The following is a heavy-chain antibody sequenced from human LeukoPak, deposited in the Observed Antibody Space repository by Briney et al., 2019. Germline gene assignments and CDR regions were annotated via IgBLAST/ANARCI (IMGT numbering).Heavy chain of an antibody. Sequence: GGSLRLSCAASGFTFSIYAMYCGREGPGEGVEYVSAIFGNGGSTYYAKSVKGRFTISRDNSKNTLYLQMGSLRAEDMAVYYCARAGRDGYSGYDFDYWGQGTLVTVSS. D-gene: IGHD5-12*01. J-gene: IGHJ4*02. V-gene: IGHV3-64*01. CDR2: IFGNGGST. CDR3: ARAGRDGYSGYDFDY. CDR1: GFTFSIYA.